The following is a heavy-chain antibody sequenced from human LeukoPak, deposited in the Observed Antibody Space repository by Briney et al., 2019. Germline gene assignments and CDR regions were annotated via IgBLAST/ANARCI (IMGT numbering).Heavy chain of an antibody. CDR1: GFTLSQYG. J-gene: IGHJ4*02. Sequence: GGSLRLSCVASGFTLSQYGMHWVRQAPGKGLEWVAFLRFDGGDQSCADSVKGRFTISRDNSKNTLYLQMNSLRAEDTAVYYCAKSVPAIRGEIDYWGQGTLVTVSS. V-gene: IGHV3-30*02. D-gene: IGHD3-10*01. CDR2: LRFDGGDQ. CDR3: AKSVPAIRGEIDY.